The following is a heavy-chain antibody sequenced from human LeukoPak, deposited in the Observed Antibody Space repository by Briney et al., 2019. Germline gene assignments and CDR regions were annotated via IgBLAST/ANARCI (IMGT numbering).Heavy chain of an antibody. Sequence: PSETLSLTYAVYGGSFSGYYWSWIRQPPGKGLEWIGEINHSGSTDYNPSLKSRVTISVDTSKNQFSLKLSSVTAADTAVYYCARRAWIQHSWYFDLWGSGTLVTVSS. J-gene: IGHJ2*01. CDR3: ARRAWIQHSWYFDL. D-gene: IGHD5-18*01. V-gene: IGHV4-34*01. CDR1: GGSFSGYY. CDR2: INHSGST.